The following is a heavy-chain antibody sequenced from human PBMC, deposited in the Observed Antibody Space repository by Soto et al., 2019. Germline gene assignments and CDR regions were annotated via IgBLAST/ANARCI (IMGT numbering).Heavy chain of an antibody. CDR2: ITGTGTTT. V-gene: IGHV3-23*01. CDR3: AKDKTIFGVVPFDY. Sequence: GESLKISCAASGFTFSNYAMNWVRQAPGKGLEWVSSITGTGTTTYSADSVKGRFTISRDNSKNRLYLQMNSLRAEDTAVYYCAKDKTIFGVVPFDYWGQGTRVTVSS. J-gene: IGHJ4*02. CDR1: GFTFSNYA. D-gene: IGHD3-3*01.